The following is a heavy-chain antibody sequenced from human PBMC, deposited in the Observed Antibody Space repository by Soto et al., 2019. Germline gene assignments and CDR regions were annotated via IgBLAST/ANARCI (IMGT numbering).Heavy chain of an antibody. CDR2: NYYSGIT. V-gene: IGHV4-31*03. CDR1: GGSISSGGYY. Sequence: TLSLTCTVSGGSISSGGYYWTWIRQHPGKGLEWIGYNYYSGITYYNPSLKSRVTISLDTSKNQFSLKLSSVTAADTAVYYCARGSSIAGLYYGLDVWGQGTTVTVSS. J-gene: IGHJ6*02. CDR3: ARGSSIAGLYYGLDV. D-gene: IGHD6-6*01.